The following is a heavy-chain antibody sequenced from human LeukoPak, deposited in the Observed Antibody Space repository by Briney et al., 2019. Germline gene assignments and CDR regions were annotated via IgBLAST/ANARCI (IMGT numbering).Heavy chain of an antibody. V-gene: IGHV1-69*01. Sequence: SVKVSFKASGGTFSSYAISWVRQSPGQGLEWMGGIIPIFGTANYAQKFQGRVTITADESTSTAYMELSSLRSADTAVYYFASGSDILTGYSMSVPFDYWGQGTLVTVSS. CDR2: IIPIFGTA. J-gene: IGHJ4*02. D-gene: IGHD3-9*01. CDR1: GGTFSSYA. CDR3: ASGSDILTGYSMSVPFDY.